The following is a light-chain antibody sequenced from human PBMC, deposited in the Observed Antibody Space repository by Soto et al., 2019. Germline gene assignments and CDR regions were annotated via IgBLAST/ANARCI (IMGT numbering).Light chain of an antibody. CDR1: QDITNY. Sequence: DIQMTQSPSSLSASVGDRVTITCRASQDITNYLAWFQQKSGKPPKLLIYAASTLESGVPSRFSDSRSGTDFTLTISSLQPEDVATFYCQKYNSVPFTFGPGTKVDIK. V-gene: IGKV1-27*01. CDR2: AAS. J-gene: IGKJ3*01. CDR3: QKYNSVPFT.